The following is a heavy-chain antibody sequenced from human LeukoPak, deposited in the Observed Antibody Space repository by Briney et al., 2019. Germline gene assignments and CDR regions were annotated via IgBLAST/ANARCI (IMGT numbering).Heavy chain of an antibody. CDR2: ISGSGGST. CDR1: GFTFSSYA. V-gene: IGHV3-23*01. J-gene: IGHJ5*02. CDR3: AKEYYDSIAPFDP. D-gene: IGHD3-22*01. Sequence: AGGSLSLFCAASGFTFSSYAMSWVRQAPGKGLEWVSAISGSGGSTYYADSVKGRFNISRDNSKNTLYLQMNSLRAEDTAVYYCAKEYYDSIAPFDPWGQGTLVTVSS.